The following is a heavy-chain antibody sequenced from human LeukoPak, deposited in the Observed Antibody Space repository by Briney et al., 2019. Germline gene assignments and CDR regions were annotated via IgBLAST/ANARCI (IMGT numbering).Heavy chain of an antibody. CDR1: GYTFTGYY. V-gene: IGHV1-2*02. CDR2: INPNSGGT. CDR3: ARDHGSSSWYFDY. J-gene: IGHJ4*02. D-gene: IGHD6-13*01. Sequence: GASVKVSCKASGYTFTGYYVHCVRQAAGQGGEWMGWINPNSGGTNYAQKFQGRVTMTRETSISTAYMELSRLRSDDTAVYYCARDHGSSSWYFDYWGQGTPVTVSA.